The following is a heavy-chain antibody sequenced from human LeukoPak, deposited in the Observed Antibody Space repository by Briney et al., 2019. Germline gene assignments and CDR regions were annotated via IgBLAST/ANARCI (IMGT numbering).Heavy chain of an antibody. J-gene: IGHJ2*01. Sequence: GASVKVSCKASGYTFTSYYMHWVRQAPGQGLEWMGIINPSGGSTSYAQKFQGSVTMTRDTSTSTVYMELSSLRSEDTAVYYCATLAYCGGDCFPEWYFDLWGRGTLVTVSS. CDR3: ATLAYCGGDCFPEWYFDL. V-gene: IGHV1-46*01. CDR1: GYTFTSYY. CDR2: INPSGGST. D-gene: IGHD2-21*02.